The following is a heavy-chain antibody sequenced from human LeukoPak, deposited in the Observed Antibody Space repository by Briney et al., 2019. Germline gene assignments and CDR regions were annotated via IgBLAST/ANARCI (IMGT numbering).Heavy chain of an antibody. V-gene: IGHV3-48*03. CDR2: ISTSGSII. CDR1: GFTFTNYE. D-gene: IGHD1-26*01. Sequence: HPGGSLRLSCAASGFTFTNYEMHWVRQTPGEGLERLFYISTSGSIIYYADSVQGRFTISRDNAMNSLFLQMNSLRAEDTGVYYCARGAMGFDYWGRGTLVTVAP. CDR3: ARGAMGFDY. J-gene: IGHJ4*02.